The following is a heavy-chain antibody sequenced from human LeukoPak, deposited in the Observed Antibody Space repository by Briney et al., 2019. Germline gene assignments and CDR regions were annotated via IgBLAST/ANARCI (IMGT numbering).Heavy chain of an antibody. D-gene: IGHD2-15*01. Sequence: GALRLSCAASGFTFSSYAMHWVRQAPGKGLEYVSGISSDGGSPFHVNSVKGRFTISRDNSKDTLYLQMGSLRAEDMAVYYCAREYCSGGRCQYYFDYWGQRTLVTVSS. V-gene: IGHV3-64*01. CDR2: ISSDGGSP. J-gene: IGHJ4*02. CDR3: AREYCSGGRCQYYFDY. CDR1: GFTFSSYA.